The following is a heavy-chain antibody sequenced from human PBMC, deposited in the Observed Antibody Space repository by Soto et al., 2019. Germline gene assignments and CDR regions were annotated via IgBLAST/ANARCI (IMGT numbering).Heavy chain of an antibody. Sequence: VQLQESGPGLVRPSETLSLTCTVSGGSISGGNFYWCWICLPPGKGLEWIGYIYFSVSTSYSPSLKSRLTISLNTSNNQFSLKLTSVTAADTAVYYCAHDSHGGNTYFDLWGQGALVTVSS. V-gene: IGHV4-30-4*01. CDR2: IYFSVST. D-gene: IGHD1-26*01. CDR1: GGSISGGNFY. J-gene: IGHJ4*02. CDR3: AHDSHGGNTYFDL.